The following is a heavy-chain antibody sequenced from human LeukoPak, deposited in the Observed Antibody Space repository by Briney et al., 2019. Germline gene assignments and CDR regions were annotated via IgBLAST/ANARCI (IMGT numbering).Heavy chain of an antibody. Sequence: GGSLRLSCAASGFTFSSYWMHWVRQAPGKGPVWVSRINSDGSSTSYADSVKGRFTISRDNAKNTLYLQMNSLRAEDTAVYYCSRWFGELGMDYYYYYMDVWGKGTTVTISS. CDR3: SRWFGELGMDYYYYYMDV. CDR2: INSDGSST. D-gene: IGHD3-10*01. CDR1: GFTFSSYW. V-gene: IGHV3-74*01. J-gene: IGHJ6*03.